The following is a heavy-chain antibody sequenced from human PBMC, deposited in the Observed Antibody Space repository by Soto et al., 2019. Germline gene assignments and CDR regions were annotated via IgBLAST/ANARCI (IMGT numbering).Heavy chain of an antibody. CDR1: GYTFTNYG. CDR3: ASDNYGNFDY. CDR2: IITYNGNT. V-gene: IGHV1-18*01. J-gene: IGHJ4*02. Sequence: QVQLVQSGAEVKEPGASVKVSCKASGYTFTNYGFNWVRQAPGQGLEWMGWIITYNGNTNFAQKFHGRVTMTTDTSTSTAYMELTSLTSDDTAVYYCASDNYGNFDYWGQGTLVTVSS. D-gene: IGHD3-16*01.